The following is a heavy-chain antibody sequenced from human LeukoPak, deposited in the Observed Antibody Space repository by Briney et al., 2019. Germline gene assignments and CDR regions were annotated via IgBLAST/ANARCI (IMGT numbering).Heavy chain of an antibody. V-gene: IGHV4-39*06. CDR1: GGSISSSSYY. J-gene: IGHJ4*02. CDR3: ARGGKATVVTM. D-gene: IGHD4-23*01. Sequence: SETLSLTCTVSGGSISSSSYYWGWIRQPPGKGLEWIGSIYYSGSTYYNPSLKSRVAISVDTSKNQFPLKLTSVTAADTAVYYCARGGKATVVTMWGQGILVTVSS. CDR2: IYYSGST.